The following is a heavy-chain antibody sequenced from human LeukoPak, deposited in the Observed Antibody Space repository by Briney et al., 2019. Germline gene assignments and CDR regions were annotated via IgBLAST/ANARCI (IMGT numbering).Heavy chain of an antibody. Sequence: SGPTLVKPTQTLTLTCTFSGFSIRSSGVGVGWVRQPPGKALEWLVFIYWDDDKRSSPSVKHRLTTTKNTSKNQVVLTITDLDPVDTATYCCGHRGSGANTGNAGHFVYWGQGALVTVSS. J-gene: IGHJ4*02. CDR1: GFSIRSSGVG. D-gene: IGHD1-1*01. CDR3: GHRGSGANTGNAGHFVY. CDR2: IYWDDDK. V-gene: IGHV2-5*02.